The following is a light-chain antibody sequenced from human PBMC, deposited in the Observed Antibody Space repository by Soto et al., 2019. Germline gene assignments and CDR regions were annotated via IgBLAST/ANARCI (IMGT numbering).Light chain of an antibody. CDR1: QSVSSSY. CDR2: GAS. Sequence: EIVLTQSPGTLSLSPGERATLSCRASQSVSSSYLAWYQQKPGQAPRLLLYGASSRATGIPDRFSGSGSGTDFTLTISRLEPEDFAVYYCQQYGSSPVTFGQGTKLEIK. V-gene: IGKV3-20*01. CDR3: QQYGSSPVT. J-gene: IGKJ2*01.